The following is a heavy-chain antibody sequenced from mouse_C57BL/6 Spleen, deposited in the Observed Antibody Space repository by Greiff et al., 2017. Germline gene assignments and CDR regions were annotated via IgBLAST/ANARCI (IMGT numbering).Heavy chain of an antibody. Sequence: QVQLQQPGAELVMPGASVKLSCKASGYTFTSYWMHWVKQRPGQGLEWIGEIDPSDSYTNYNQKFKGKSTLTVDKSSSTAYMQLSSLTSEDSAVYYCARGDGNPPYAMDYWGQGTSVTGSS. CDR2: IDPSDSYT. CDR3: ARGDGNPPYAMDY. V-gene: IGHV1-69*01. J-gene: IGHJ4*01. D-gene: IGHD2-1*01. CDR1: GYTFTSYW.